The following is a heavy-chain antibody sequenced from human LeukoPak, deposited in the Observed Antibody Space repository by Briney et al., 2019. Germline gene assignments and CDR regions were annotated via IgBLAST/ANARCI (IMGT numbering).Heavy chain of an antibody. CDR2: IYYSGST. CDR3: ARQVDSSSWYGGYFDY. D-gene: IGHD6-13*01. V-gene: IGHV4-39*01. CDR1: GGSISSSSYY. J-gene: IGHJ4*02. Sequence: PSETLSLTCTVSGGSISSSSYYWGWIRQPPGKGLEWVGSIYYSGSTYYNPSLKSRVTISVDTSKNQFSLKLSSVTAADTAVYYCARQVDSSSWYGGYFDYWGQGTLVTVSS.